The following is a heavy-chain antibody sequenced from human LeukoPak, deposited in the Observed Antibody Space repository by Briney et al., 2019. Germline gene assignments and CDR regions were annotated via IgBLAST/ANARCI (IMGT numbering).Heavy chain of an antibody. CDR2: INHSGST. D-gene: IGHD3-16*02. CDR3: ARHDYRGINDGMDV. CDR1: GGSFSGHY. J-gene: IGHJ6*02. Sequence: SETLSLTCVVYGGSFSGHYWSWIRQPPGKGLEWIGEINHSGSTNYIPSLKSRVTISVDTSKSQFSLKLSSVTAADTAAYYCARHDYRGINDGMDVWGQGTTVIVSS. V-gene: IGHV4-34*01.